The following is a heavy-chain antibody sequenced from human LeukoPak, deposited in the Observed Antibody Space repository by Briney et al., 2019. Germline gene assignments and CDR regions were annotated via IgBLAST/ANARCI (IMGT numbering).Heavy chain of an antibody. J-gene: IGHJ5*02. D-gene: IGHD5-12*01. CDR1: GDSISNSRYS. CDR3: AGGLIADIAANWFDP. V-gene: IGHV4-39*07. Sequence: ASETLSLTCTVSGDSISNSRYSWGWIRQPPGKGLEWIGTTSYSGSAYYNPSLKSRVTMPVDTSKNQFSLKLTSVTTADTAIYYCAGGLIADIAANWFDPWGQGTLVTVSS. CDR2: TSYSGSA.